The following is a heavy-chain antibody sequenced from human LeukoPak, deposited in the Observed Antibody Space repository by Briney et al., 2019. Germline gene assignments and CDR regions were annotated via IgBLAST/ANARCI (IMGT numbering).Heavy chain of an antibody. Sequence: VESLRLSCEVSGFTFSRHWMTWVRQAPGKGLEWVASIKDDGNQKIYVDSVKGRFTISRDNVKNSLSLQMNSLRGEDSAVYYCARDGYLAGLDYWGQGTLVTVSS. CDR1: GFTFSRHW. V-gene: IGHV3-7*01. J-gene: IGHJ4*02. D-gene: IGHD5-18*01. CDR2: IKDDGNQK. CDR3: ARDGYLAGLDY.